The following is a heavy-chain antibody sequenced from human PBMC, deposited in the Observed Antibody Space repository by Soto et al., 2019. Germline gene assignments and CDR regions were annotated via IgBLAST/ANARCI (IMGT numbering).Heavy chain of an antibody. J-gene: IGHJ6*02. D-gene: IGHD4-4*01. Sequence: QVQLVQPGAEVKKPGSSVKVSCKASGGTFSSYAISWVRQAPGQGLEWMGGIIPILGTANYAQKSQGRVTITEDESTSTAYMELSSLRCEDTAVYYCARDRRVDYIRGDYYYYYGMDVWGQGTTVTVSS. V-gene: IGHV1-69*01. CDR2: IIPILGTA. CDR1: GGTFSSYA. CDR3: ARDRRVDYIRGDYYYYYGMDV.